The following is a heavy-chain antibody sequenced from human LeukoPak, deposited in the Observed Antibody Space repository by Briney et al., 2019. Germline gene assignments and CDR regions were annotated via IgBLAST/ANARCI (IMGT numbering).Heavy chain of an antibody. CDR1: GFTFSSFA. J-gene: IGHJ4*02. CDR3: ARVDTVMAYYFDL. V-gene: IGHV3-64*04. D-gene: IGHD5-18*01. CDR2: ISRNGGST. Sequence: GGSLRLSCSASGFTFSSFAMHWVRQAPGKGLEYVAAISRNGGSTYYADSVKGRFTISRDNSKNTLYLQMNSLRAEDTAVYYCARVDTVMAYYFDLWGQGTLVTVSS.